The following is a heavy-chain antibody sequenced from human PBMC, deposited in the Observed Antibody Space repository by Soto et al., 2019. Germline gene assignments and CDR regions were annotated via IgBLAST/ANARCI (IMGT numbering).Heavy chain of an antibody. CDR1: GYTFTSYG. D-gene: IGHD6-19*01. J-gene: IGHJ3*02. CDR3: ARLITIAGAGGTSAFDI. CDR2: ISAYNGNT. V-gene: IGHV1-18*01. Sequence: ASVKVSCKASGYTFTSYGISWVRQAPGQGLEWMGWISAYNGNTNYAQKLQGRDTMTTDTSTSTAYMELRSLRSDDTAVYYCARLITIAGAGGTSAFDIWGQRTMVTVSS.